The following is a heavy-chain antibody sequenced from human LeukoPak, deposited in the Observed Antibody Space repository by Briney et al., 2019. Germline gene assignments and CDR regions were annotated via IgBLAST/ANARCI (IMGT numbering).Heavy chain of an antibody. V-gene: IGHV3-66*01. J-gene: IGHJ3*02. CDR1: GFTXXXNY. Sequence: XLRLXXXXSGFTXXXNYMNWVRLAPGKGLEWISVLYSGGTAYYADSVRGRFTISRDNSKNTLFLQMNSLRAEDTAVYYCARDGYYDSSGPENAFDIWGQGTMVTVSS. CDR2: LYSGGTA. D-gene: IGHD3-22*01. CDR3: ARDGYYDSSGPENAFDI.